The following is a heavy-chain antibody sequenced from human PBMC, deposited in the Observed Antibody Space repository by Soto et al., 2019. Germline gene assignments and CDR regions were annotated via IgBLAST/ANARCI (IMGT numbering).Heavy chain of an antibody. J-gene: IGHJ6*02. Sequence: GGSLRLSCAASGFTFSSYSMNWVRQAPGKGLEWVSYISSSSSTIYYADSVKGRFTISRDNAKNSLYLQMNSLRDEDTAVYYCARDSAYSSSWNDNYYYYYGMDVWGQGTTVTVSS. CDR3: ARDSAYSSSWNDNYYYYYGMDV. D-gene: IGHD6-13*01. CDR2: ISSSSSTI. V-gene: IGHV3-48*02. CDR1: GFTFSSYS.